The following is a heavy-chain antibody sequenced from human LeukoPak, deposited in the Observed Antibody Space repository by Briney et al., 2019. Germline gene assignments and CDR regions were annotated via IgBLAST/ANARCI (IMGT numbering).Heavy chain of an antibody. CDR1: GFTISSYA. Sequence: TGGSLRLSCAASGFTISSYAMSWVRQAPGKGLEWVSAISGSGGSTYYGDSVKGRFTISRDNSKNTLYLQMNSLRAEDTAVYYCAKPLRWYSDFDSWGQGTLVTVSS. CDR2: ISGSGGST. D-gene: IGHD4-23*01. J-gene: IGHJ4*02. CDR3: AKPLRWYSDFDS. V-gene: IGHV3-23*01.